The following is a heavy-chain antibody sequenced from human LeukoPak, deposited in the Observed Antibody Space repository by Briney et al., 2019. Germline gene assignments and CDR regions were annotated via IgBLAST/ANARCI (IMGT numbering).Heavy chain of an antibody. CDR2: ISSSSSYI. J-gene: IGHJ4*02. V-gene: IGHV3-21*01. D-gene: IGHD2-2*01. Sequence: PGRSLRLSCAASGFTFSSYSMNWVRQAPGKGLEWVSSISSSSSYIYYADSVKGRFTISRDNAKNSLYLQMNSLRAEDTAVYYCARGIPAATYYFDYWGQGTLVTVSS. CDR1: GFTFSSYS. CDR3: ARGIPAATYYFDY.